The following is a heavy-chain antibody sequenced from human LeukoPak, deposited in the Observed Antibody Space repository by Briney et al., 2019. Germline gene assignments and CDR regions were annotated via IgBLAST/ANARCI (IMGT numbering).Heavy chain of an antibody. V-gene: IGHV5-51*01. CDR2: IYPGDSDT. J-gene: IGHJ4*02. CDR1: GSSFTSYW. Sequence: GESLKISCWDSGSSFTSYWIGWVRQMPGKGLEWMGIIYPGDSDTRYSPSFQGQVTISADKSISTAYLQWSSLKASDTAMYYCARRDSSGWYYFDYWGQGTLVTVSS. D-gene: IGHD6-19*01. CDR3: ARRDSSGWYYFDY.